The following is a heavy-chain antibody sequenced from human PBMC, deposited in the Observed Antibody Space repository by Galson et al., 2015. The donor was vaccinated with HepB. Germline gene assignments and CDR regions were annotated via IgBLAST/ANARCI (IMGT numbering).Heavy chain of an antibody. D-gene: IGHD6-19*01. V-gene: IGHV3-23*01. CDR3: AKRVAYSSGWYRFDD. CDR1: GFTFSGYA. J-gene: IGHJ4*02. Sequence: SLRLSCAASGFTFSGYAMSWVRQAPGEGLEWISSISSGGTSTYYADSVKGRFTISRDNSKSTLYLQMNSLRAEDTAVYYCAKRVAYSSGWYRFDDWGQGTLVTVSS. CDR2: ISSGGTST.